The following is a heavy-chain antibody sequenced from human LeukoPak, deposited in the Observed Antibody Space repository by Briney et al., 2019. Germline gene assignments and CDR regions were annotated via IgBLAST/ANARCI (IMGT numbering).Heavy chain of an antibody. D-gene: IGHD3-16*01. V-gene: IGHV1-2*06. CDR2: LNPNSGGT. CDR1: GYTFPSYF. CDR3: ARDFYDYAQHAFDI. Sequence: ASVKVSCKASGYTFPSYFKHWVRQAPGQGLEWMGRLNPNSGGTNYAQKFQGRVTMTRDTSISTAYMELSRLRSDDTAVYYCARDFYDYAQHAFDIWGQGTMVTVSS. J-gene: IGHJ3*02.